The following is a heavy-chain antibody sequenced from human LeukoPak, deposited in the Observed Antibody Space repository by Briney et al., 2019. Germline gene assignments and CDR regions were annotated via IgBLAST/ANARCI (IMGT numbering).Heavy chain of an antibody. Sequence: SETLSLTCTVSGGSISYYYWSWIRQPPGKGLEWIGYIYYSGSTNYTPSLKSRVTISLYTSKNQFSLKLSSVTAAETAVYFCESNFREHDAFDIWGQGTMVIVSS. V-gene: IGHV4-59*01. J-gene: IGHJ3*02. CDR2: IYYSGST. D-gene: IGHD1-26*01. CDR3: ESNFREHDAFDI. CDR1: GGSISYYY.